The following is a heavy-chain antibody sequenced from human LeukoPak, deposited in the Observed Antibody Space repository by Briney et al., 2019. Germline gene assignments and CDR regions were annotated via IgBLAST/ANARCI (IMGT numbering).Heavy chain of an antibody. CDR3: ARDSCSGGSCFSLDAFDI. CDR2: INPNSGGT. V-gene: IGHV1-2*02. D-gene: IGHD2-15*01. Sequence: GASVKVSCKASGYTFTGYYMHWVRQAPGQGLEWMGWINPNSGGTNYPQKFQGRVTMTRDTSISTAYMELSRLRSDDTAVYYCARDSCSGGSCFSLDAFDIWGQGTMVTVSS. J-gene: IGHJ3*02. CDR1: GYTFTGYY.